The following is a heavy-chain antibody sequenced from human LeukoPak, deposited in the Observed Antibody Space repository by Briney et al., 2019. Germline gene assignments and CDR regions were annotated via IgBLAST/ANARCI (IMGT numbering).Heavy chain of an antibody. J-gene: IGHJ4*02. CDR2: IYPGDSDT. CDR3: ARYRSGWYFDS. CDR1: GYRFTSYW. V-gene: IGHV5-51*01. D-gene: IGHD6-19*01. Sequence: GESLKISCKGSGYRFTSYWVGWVRQKPGKNVEWMGIIYPGDSDTRYSPSFQGQVTISADTSITTAYLQWSSLQASDTAMYYCARYRSGWYFDSWGQGTLVTVSS.